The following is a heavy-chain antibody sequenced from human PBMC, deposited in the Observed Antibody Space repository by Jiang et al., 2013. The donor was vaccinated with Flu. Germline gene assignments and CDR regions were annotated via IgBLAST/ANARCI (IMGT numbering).Heavy chain of an antibody. D-gene: IGHD6-19*01. CDR1: GFTFSSYV. V-gene: IGHV3-30*18. J-gene: IGHJ4*02. CDR2: ISYDGSNK. Sequence: LLESGGGVVQPGRSLRLSCAASGFTFSSYVMHWVRQAPGKGLEWVAVISYDGSNKYYADSVKGRFTISRDDSKNTLYLQMNSLRAEDTAVYYCAKALTPAVAGTGFDYWGQGTLVTVSS. CDR3: AKALTPAVAGTGFDY.